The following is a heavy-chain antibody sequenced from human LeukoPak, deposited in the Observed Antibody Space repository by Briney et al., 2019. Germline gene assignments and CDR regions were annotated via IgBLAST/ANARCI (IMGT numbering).Heavy chain of an antibody. CDR2: ISGSGAGT. CDR1: EFTLSSDA. Sequence: GGSLRLSCAASEFTLSSDAMSWVRQAPGKGLEWVSTISGSGAGTYYADSVKGRFTISRDNSKNTMYLQMNSLRAEDTAVYYCAKALWFGESYYYYMDVWGQGTTVTVSS. CDR3: AKALWFGESYYYYMDV. J-gene: IGHJ6*03. D-gene: IGHD3-10*01. V-gene: IGHV3-23*01.